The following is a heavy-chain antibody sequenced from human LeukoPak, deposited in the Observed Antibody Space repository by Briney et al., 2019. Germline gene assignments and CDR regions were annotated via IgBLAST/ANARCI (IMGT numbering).Heavy chain of an antibody. CDR1: GYTFTSYG. Sequence: ASVKVSCKASGYTFTSYGISWVRQAPGQGLEWMGWISAYNGNTNYAQKLQGRVTMTTDTSTSTAYMELRSLRSDDTAVYYCARDLNGYSGQYYFDYWGQGTLVTVSS. CDR3: ARDLNGYSGQYYFDY. V-gene: IGHV1-18*01. CDR2: ISAYNGNT. J-gene: IGHJ4*02. D-gene: IGHD5-18*01.